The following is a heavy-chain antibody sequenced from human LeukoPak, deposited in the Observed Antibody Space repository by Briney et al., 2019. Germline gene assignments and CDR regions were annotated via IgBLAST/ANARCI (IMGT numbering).Heavy chain of an antibody. V-gene: IGHV4-34*01. CDR2: INNSGST. J-gene: IGHJ5*02. CDR1: GGSFSGYY. CDR3: ARCLSCYAWFDP. Sequence: SETLSLTCAVYGGSFSGYYWSWIRQPPGKGLEWVGEINNSGSTNYNPYLKSRVTISVDTSKNQFSRKLSSVTVADTAVYYCARCLSCYAWFDPWGQGTLVSVSS. D-gene: IGHD2-2*01.